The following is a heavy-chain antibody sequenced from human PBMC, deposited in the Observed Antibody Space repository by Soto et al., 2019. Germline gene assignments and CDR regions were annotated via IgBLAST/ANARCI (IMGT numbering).Heavy chain of an antibody. J-gene: IGHJ6*03. Sequence: RASVKVSCKASGGTFSSYTISWVRQAPGQGLEWMGRIIPILGIANYAQKFQGRVTITADKSTSTAYMELSSLRSEDTAVYYCARADVDTAMVTGFYYYYYMDVWGKGTTVTVSS. D-gene: IGHD5-18*01. CDR1: GGTFSSYT. V-gene: IGHV1-69*02. CDR3: ARADVDTAMVTGFYYYYYMDV. CDR2: IIPILGIA.